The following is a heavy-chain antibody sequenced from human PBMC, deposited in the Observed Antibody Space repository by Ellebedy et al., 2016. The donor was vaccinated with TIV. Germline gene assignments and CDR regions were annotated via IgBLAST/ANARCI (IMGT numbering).Heavy chain of an antibody. D-gene: IGHD6-19*01. Sequence: GESLKISCTASGFTFSTYAVTWVRQAPGKGLEWVGRIKSKADGGTSDYAALVKGRFTISRDDSKNTVYLQMNSLKTEDTAIYYCVKSAEVSGGLFDYWGQGTLVTVSS. CDR1: GFTFSTYA. V-gene: IGHV3-15*01. J-gene: IGHJ4*02. CDR2: IKSKADGGTS. CDR3: VKSAEVSGGLFDY.